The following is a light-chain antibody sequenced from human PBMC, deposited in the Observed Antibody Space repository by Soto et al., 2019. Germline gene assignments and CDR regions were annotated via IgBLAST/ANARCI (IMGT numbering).Light chain of an antibody. CDR2: EVT. CDR3: SSYAGGNNLV. V-gene: IGLV2-8*01. J-gene: IGLJ2*01. Sequence: QSALTQPASVSGSPGQSITISCTGTSTDVGRYNYVSWYQQHPGRAPKLIIYEVTNRPSGVSDRFSGSKSGNTASLTVSGLQAEDEADYYCSSYAGGNNLVFGGGTKLTVL. CDR1: STDVGRYNY.